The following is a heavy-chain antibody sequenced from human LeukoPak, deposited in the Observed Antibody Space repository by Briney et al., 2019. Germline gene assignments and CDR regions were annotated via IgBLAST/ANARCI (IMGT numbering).Heavy chain of an antibody. CDR2: IYHSGST. CDR3: ASASEDGYSFAY. Sequence: SETLSLTCTVSGGSISSYYWGWIRQPPGKGLEWIGSIYHSGSTYYNPSLKSRVTISVDTSKNQFSLKLSSVTAADTAVYYCASASEDGYSFAYWGQGTLVTVSS. V-gene: IGHV4-38-2*02. D-gene: IGHD5-18*01. CDR1: GGSISSYY. J-gene: IGHJ4*02.